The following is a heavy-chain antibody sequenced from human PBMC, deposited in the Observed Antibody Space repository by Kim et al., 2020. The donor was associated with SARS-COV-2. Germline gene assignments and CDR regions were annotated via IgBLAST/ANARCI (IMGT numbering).Heavy chain of an antibody. V-gene: IGHV1-69*13. D-gene: IGHD3-22*01. Sequence: SVKVSCKASGGTFSSYAISWVRQAPGQGLEWMGGIIPIFGTANYAQKFQGRVTITADESTSTAYMELSSLRSEDTAVYYCARDSPSLSYDSSGYYSFDYWGQGTLVTVSS. CDR1: GGTFSSYA. J-gene: IGHJ4*02. CDR3: ARDSPSLSYDSSGYYSFDY. CDR2: IIPIFGTA.